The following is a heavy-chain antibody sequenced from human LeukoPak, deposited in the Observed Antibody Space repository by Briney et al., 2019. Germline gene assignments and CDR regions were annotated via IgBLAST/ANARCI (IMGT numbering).Heavy chain of an antibody. V-gene: IGHV3-23*01. Sequence: GGSLRLSCAASGFTFSSYAMSWVRQAPGKGLEWVSAISGSGGSTYYADSVKGRFTISRDNAKNTLYLQMNSLRAEDTAVYYCARGAFRRGGLDYWGQGTLVTVSS. J-gene: IGHJ4*02. CDR2: ISGSGGST. CDR1: GFTFSSYA. CDR3: ARGAFRRGGLDY. D-gene: IGHD3-10*01.